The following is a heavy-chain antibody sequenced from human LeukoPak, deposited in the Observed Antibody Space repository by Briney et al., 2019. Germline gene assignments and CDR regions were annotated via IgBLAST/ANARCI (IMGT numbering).Heavy chain of an antibody. D-gene: IGHD5-18*01. J-gene: IGHJ3*02. CDR3: ARVDRAMANDAFDI. Sequence: GGSLRLSCAASGFTFSSYSMNWVRQAPGKGLEWVSYISSSSSTIYYADSVKGRFTISRDNAKNSLYLQMNSLRAEDTAVYYCARVDRAMANDAFDIWGQGTTVTVSS. CDR2: ISSSSSTI. V-gene: IGHV3-48*04. CDR1: GFTFSSYS.